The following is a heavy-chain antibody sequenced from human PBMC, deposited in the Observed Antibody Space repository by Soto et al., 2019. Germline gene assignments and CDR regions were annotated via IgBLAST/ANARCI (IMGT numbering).Heavy chain of an antibody. V-gene: IGHV5-51*03. CDR1: GYNFPDHW. J-gene: IGHJ3*02. CDR2: TYFGDSNT. Sequence: EVQLVQSGAEVKKPGESLQISCKTSGYNFPDHWIAWVRQTPGKGLEWMGITYFGDSNTTYSPSFEGQVTISADKSITTAYLQWHSLRVSDTAMYFCARSKYPPDDLDIWGQGTMVTVSS. CDR3: ARSKYPPDDLDI.